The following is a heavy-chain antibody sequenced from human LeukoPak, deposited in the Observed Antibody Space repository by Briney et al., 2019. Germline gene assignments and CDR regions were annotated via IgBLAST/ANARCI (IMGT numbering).Heavy chain of an antibody. V-gene: IGHV1-2*02. J-gene: IGHJ4*02. D-gene: IGHD1-26*01. CDR1: GYTFNVYF. CDR2: INPNSGGT. CDR3: ASGRGSGSLR. Sequence: ASVKVSCKASGYTFNVYFMQWVRQAPGQGLEWMGWINPNSGGTNYAQKFQGRVTMTLGTSNSAAYIELTSLTPDDTAIYYCASGRGSGSLRWGQGTLVTVSS.